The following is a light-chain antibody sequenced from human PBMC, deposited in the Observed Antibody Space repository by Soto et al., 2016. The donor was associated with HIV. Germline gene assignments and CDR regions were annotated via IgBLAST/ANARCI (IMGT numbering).Light chain of an antibody. CDR1: NIGTKG. Sequence: SYVLTQPPSVSVAPGKTARITCEGNNIGTKGVHWYQQKPGQAPVVVVHGDSDRPSGIPERFSGSNSGNTATLTISRVEAGDEADYYCQVWDSSSDHLYVFGTGTKVTVL. J-gene: IGLJ1*01. V-gene: IGLV3-21*03. CDR2: GDS. CDR3: QVWDSSSDHLYV.